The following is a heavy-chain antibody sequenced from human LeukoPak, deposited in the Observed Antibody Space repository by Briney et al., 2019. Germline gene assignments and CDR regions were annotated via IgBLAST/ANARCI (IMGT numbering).Heavy chain of an antibody. D-gene: IGHD6-19*01. J-gene: IGHJ5*02. V-gene: IGHV4-59*01. Sequence: SETLSLTCTVSGGSISSYYWSWIRQPPGKGLEWIGYIYYSGSTNYNPSLKSRVTISVDTSKNQFSLKLSSATAADTAVYYCAALAVAGTMDWFDPWGQGTLVTVSS. CDR1: GGSISSYY. CDR3: AALAVAGTMDWFDP. CDR2: IYYSGST.